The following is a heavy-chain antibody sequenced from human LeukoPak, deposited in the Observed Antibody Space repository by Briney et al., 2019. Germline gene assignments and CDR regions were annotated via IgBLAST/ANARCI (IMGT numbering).Heavy chain of an antibody. D-gene: IGHD3-10*01. V-gene: IGHV4-59*01. J-gene: IGHJ4*02. Sequence: SETLSLTCTVSGGSISGYYWSWIRHPPGKGLEWIGYIYYTGDTNYNPSLKSRVSISVDTSKNQFSLNLSSVTAVDTAVYYCARDSGRGGYFDYWGQETLVTVSS. CDR2: IYYTGDT. CDR3: ARDSGRGGYFDY. CDR1: GGSISGYY.